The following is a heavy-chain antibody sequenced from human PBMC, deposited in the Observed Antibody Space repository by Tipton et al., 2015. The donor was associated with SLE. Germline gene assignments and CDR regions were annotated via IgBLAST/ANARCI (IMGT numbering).Heavy chain of an antibody. V-gene: IGHV3-74*01. Sequence: SLRLSCAASEFTFSIYWMHWVRRAPGKGLVWVSRINTDGGKTAYAASVKGRFTISRDNAKNTLYLQMNSLRAEDTAVYYCAAELVGYYGMDVWGQGTTVTVSS. CDR2: INTDGGKT. J-gene: IGHJ6*02. CDR1: EFTFSIYW. CDR3: AAELVGYYGMDV. D-gene: IGHD2-15*01.